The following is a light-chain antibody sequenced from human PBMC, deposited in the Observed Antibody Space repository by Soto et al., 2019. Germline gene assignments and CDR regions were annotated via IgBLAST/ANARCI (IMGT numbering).Light chain of an antibody. Sequence: QSVLTQPASVSGSHGQSITISCTGTSSDVGAFNYVSWYLQYPGKAPKLMIYEVGNRPSGGSNRFSGSKSGNTSSLTISVLQAEDEADYYCCSYASGSIYVFGTGTKLTVL. CDR3: CSYASGSIYV. CDR2: EVG. J-gene: IGLJ1*01. CDR1: SSDVGAFNY. V-gene: IGLV2-14*01.